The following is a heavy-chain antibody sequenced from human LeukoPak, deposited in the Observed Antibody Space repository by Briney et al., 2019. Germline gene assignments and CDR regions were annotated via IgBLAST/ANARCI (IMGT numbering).Heavy chain of an antibody. V-gene: IGHV4-30-4*08. CDR2: IYYSGST. D-gene: IGHD3-22*01. Sequence: SETLSLTCTVSGGSISSGDYYWSWIRQPPGKGLEWIGYIYYSGSTYYNPSLKSRVTISVDTSKNQFSLKLSSVTAADTAVYYCARGLMEKDYYDSSGLFDYWGQGTLVTVSS. J-gene: IGHJ4*02. CDR1: GGSISSGDYY. CDR3: ARGLMEKDYYDSSGLFDY.